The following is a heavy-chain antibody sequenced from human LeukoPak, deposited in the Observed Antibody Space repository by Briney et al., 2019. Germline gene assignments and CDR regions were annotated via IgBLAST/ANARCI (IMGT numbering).Heavy chain of an antibody. V-gene: IGHV4-4*07. CDR2: IYTSGST. Sequence: SETLSLTCTVSGGSISSYYWSWIRQPAGKGLEWIGLIYTSGSTNYNPSLKSRVTILLDTSKNQFSLRLNSVTAADTAVYFCARQFQYWGQGTPVTVSS. CDR1: GGSISSYY. D-gene: IGHD5-24*01. J-gene: IGHJ4*02. CDR3: ARQFQY.